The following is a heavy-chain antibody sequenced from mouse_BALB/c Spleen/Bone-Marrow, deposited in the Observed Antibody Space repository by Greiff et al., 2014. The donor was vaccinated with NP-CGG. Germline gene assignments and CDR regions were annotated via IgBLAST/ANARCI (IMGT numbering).Heavy chain of an antibody. CDR3: ARHYYGAR. CDR2: INSNGGST. V-gene: IGHV5-6-3*01. Sequence: EVKVEESGGGLVQPGGSLKLSCAASGFTFSSYGMSWVRQTPDKRLELVATINSNGGSTYYPDSVKGRFTISRDNVKNTLYLQMSSLKSEDTAMYYCARHYYGARWGQGTLVTVSA. J-gene: IGHJ3*01. CDR1: GFTFSSYG. D-gene: IGHD1-2*01.